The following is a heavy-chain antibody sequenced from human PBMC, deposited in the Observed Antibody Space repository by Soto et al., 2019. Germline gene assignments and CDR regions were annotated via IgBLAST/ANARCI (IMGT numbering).Heavy chain of an antibody. V-gene: IGHV3-9*01. CDR2: ISWNSGSI. Sequence: EVQLVESGGGLVQPGRSLRLSCAASGFTFDDYAMHWVRQAPGKGLGWVSGISWNSGSIGYADSVKGRFTISRDNAKNTLYLQMNRLRAEDTALYYCAKAQHGDYEDHAFDIWGQGTMVTVSS. D-gene: IGHD4-17*01. CDR3: AKAQHGDYEDHAFDI. J-gene: IGHJ3*02. CDR1: GFTFDDYA.